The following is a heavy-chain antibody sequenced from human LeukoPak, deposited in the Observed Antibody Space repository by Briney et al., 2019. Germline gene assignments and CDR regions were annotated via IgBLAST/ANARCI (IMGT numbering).Heavy chain of an antibody. CDR2: ITATSSST. Sequence: PGGSLRLSCAASGFTFSSYGMSWVRQAPGKGLEWVSAITATSSSTHDADSVQGRFTISRDNSKNTLYLQMNSLRPEDTAIYYCAKLFKSGTYNNFFHYWGQGTLVTVSS. V-gene: IGHV3-23*01. D-gene: IGHD3-10*01. CDR1: GFTFSSYG. J-gene: IGHJ4*02. CDR3: AKLFKSGTYNNFFHY.